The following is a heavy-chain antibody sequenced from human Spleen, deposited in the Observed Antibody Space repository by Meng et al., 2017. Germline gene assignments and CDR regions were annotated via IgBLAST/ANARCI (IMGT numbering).Heavy chain of an antibody. CDR1: GYTFTSYD. J-gene: IGHJ4*02. Sequence: ASVKVSCKASGYTFTSYDINWVRQATGQGLEWMGWMNPNSGNTGYAQKFQGRVTITRNTSISTAYMELSSLRSEDTAIYYCARAMIRGVDPNFDYWGQGTLVTISS. D-gene: IGHD3-10*01. CDR2: MNPNSGNT. CDR3: ARAMIRGVDPNFDY. V-gene: IGHV1-8*03.